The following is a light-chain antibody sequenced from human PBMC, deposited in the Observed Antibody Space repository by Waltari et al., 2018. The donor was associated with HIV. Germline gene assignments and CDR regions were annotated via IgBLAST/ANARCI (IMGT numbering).Light chain of an antibody. J-gene: IGKJ4*01. CDR3: QQTKSFPLT. Sequence: DIQLTQSPSLLSASVGDRVIITCRASQDLSSHLDWYQHKPGKAPQLLNYTKVLINPAFNLQSGVPSRFSASGSGTEYTLTISSLQPEDFATYYCQQTKSFPLTFGAGTKVEI. CDR1: QDLSSH. V-gene: IGKV1-9*01. CDR2: PAF.